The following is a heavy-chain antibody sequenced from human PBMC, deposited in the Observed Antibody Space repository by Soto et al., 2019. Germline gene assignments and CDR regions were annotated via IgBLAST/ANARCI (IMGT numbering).Heavy chain of an antibody. CDR1: GYSFTHYW. V-gene: IGHV5-51*01. CDR2: IYPYDSET. D-gene: IGHD3-22*01. CDR3: VRRPDGGYYFDY. J-gene: IGHJ4*02. Sequence: PGESLKISCKGSGYSFTHYWIGWVRQMPGKGLEWMGLIYPYDSETRYSPSFQGQVTMSVDKSISTAYLQWSSLKASDTAMYYCVRRPDGGYYFDYWGQGTLVTVYS.